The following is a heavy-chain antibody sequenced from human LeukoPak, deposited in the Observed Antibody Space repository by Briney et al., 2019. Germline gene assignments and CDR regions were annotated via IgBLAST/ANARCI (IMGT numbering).Heavy chain of an antibody. CDR3: AKDPYGGTYPSYFDY. Sequence: PGGSLSLSCAASGFTLSSYGMNWVRQAPGKGLDWVAFLGYDGSTAFYEDSVKGRFTISRDSSKNTLYLQMNSLTPADTAIYYCAKDPYGGTYPSYFDYWGQGTLVTVSS. CDR1: GFTLSSYG. V-gene: IGHV3-30*02. D-gene: IGHD1-26*01. J-gene: IGHJ4*02. CDR2: LGYDGSTA.